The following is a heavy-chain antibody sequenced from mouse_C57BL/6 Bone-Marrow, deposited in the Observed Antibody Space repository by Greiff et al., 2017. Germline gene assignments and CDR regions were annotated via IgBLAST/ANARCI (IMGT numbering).Heavy chain of an antibody. J-gene: IGHJ4*01. V-gene: IGHV5-17*01. Sequence: EVMLVESGGGLVKPGGSLKLSCAASGFTFSDYGMHWVRQAPEKGLEWVAYISSGSSTIYYADTVKGRVTISRDNAKNTLFLQMTSLRSEDTAMYYCARGYYSNFLYAMDYWGQGTSVTVSS. CDR3: ARGYYSNFLYAMDY. CDR1: GFTFSDYG. D-gene: IGHD2-5*01. CDR2: ISSGSSTI.